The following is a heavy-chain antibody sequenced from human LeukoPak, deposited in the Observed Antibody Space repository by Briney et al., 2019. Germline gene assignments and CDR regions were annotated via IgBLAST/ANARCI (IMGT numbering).Heavy chain of an antibody. V-gene: IGHV4-34*01. CDR1: GGSFSGYF. J-gene: IGHJ4*02. D-gene: IGHD3-22*01. CDR2: INHSGST. CDR3: ARARYDSSGYRWFDY. Sequence: SETLSLTCAVYGGSFSGYFWSWIRQPPGKGLEWIGEINHSGSTNYNPSLKSRVTISVDTSKNQFSLKLSSVTAADTAVYYCARARYDSSGYRWFDYWGQGTLVTVSS.